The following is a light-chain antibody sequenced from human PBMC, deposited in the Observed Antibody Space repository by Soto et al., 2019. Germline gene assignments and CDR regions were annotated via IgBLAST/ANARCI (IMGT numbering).Light chain of an antibody. Sequence: EFVLTQSPGTLSLSPGERATLSCRASQTVRNNYLAWYQQKPGQAPRLLIYRAFTRATGIPARFSGSGFGTDFTLTISSLQSEDFAVYYCQQYGSSGTFGQGTKVDIK. V-gene: IGKV3-20*01. CDR2: RAF. CDR1: QTVRNNY. CDR3: QQYGSSGT. J-gene: IGKJ1*01.